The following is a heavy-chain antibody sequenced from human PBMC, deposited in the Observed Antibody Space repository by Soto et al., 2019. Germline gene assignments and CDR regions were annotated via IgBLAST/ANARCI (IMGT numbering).Heavy chain of an antibody. D-gene: IGHD6-6*01. J-gene: IGHJ6*03. Sequence: SETLSLTCTVSGGSISSGGYYWSWIRQHPGKGLEWIGYIYYSGSTYYNPSLKSRVTISVDTSKNQFSLKLSSVTAADTAVYYCARIQREQLLVGYYYYMDVWGKGTTVTVSS. CDR3: ARIQREQLLVGYYYYMDV. CDR2: IYYSGST. CDR1: GGSISSGGYY. V-gene: IGHV4-31*03.